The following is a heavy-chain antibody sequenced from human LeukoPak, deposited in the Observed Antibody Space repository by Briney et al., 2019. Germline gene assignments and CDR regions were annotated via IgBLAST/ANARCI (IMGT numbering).Heavy chain of an antibody. Sequence: PGGSLTLSCAASGFTFSSYAMHWVRQAPGKGLEWVAVISYDGSNKYYADSVKGRFTISRDNSKNTLYLQMNSLRAEDTAVYYCARDMRDGYNYYFDYWGQGTLVTVSS. CDR2: ISYDGSNK. J-gene: IGHJ4*02. CDR3: ARDMRDGYNYYFDY. D-gene: IGHD5-24*01. CDR1: GFTFSSYA. V-gene: IGHV3-30*04.